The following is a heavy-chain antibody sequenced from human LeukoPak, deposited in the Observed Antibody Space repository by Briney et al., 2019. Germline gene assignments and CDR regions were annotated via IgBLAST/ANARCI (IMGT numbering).Heavy chain of an antibody. J-gene: IGHJ4*02. CDR2: IHYSGST. D-gene: IGHD2-21*02. CDR3: ARTYPDCDY. Sequence: SETLSLTCTVSGGSFSTYYWSWIRQPAGKGLEWLGNIHYSGSTYYNPSLQSRVTLSVDTSKNQFSLKLTSVTATDTAVYYCARTYPDCDYWGQGTLVTVSS. V-gene: IGHV4-59*04. CDR1: GGSFSTYY.